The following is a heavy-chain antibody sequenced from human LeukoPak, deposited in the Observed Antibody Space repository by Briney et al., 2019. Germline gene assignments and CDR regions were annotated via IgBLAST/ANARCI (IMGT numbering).Heavy chain of an antibody. D-gene: IGHD3-22*01. Sequence: GRSLRLSCAASGFTFDDYAMHWGRQAPGKGLEWVSGISWNSGSIAYADSVKGRFTISRDNAKNSLYLQMNSLRAEDTALYYCAKALDSSGHDAFDIWGQGTMVTVSS. CDR1: GFTFDDYA. CDR3: AKALDSSGHDAFDI. CDR2: ISWNSGSI. J-gene: IGHJ3*02. V-gene: IGHV3-9*01.